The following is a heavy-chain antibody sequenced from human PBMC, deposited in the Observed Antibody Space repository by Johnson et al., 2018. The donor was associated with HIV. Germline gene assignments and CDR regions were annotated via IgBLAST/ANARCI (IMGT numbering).Heavy chain of an antibody. V-gene: IGHV3-66*01. CDR1: GFTFSSYA. Sequence: VQLVESGGGVVQPGRSLRLSCAASGFTFSSYAMHWVRQAPGKGLEWVAVIYSGGSTYYADYVKGRFTISRDNSKNTLYLQMNSLRAEDTAVYYCARSGDSIGSFWAGGAFDIWGQGTMVTVSS. CDR3: ARSGDSIGSFWAGGAFDI. D-gene: IGHD3/OR15-3a*01. J-gene: IGHJ3*02. CDR2: IYSGGST.